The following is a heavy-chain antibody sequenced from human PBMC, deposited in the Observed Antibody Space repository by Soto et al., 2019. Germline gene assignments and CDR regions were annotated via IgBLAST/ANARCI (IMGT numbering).Heavy chain of an antibody. J-gene: IGHJ3*02. CDR3: ARQGSGSYNAFDI. CDR2: SYYSGST. CDR1: GGSISSSSYY. D-gene: IGHD1-26*01. V-gene: IGHV4-39*01. Sequence: QLQLQESGPGLVKPSETLSLTCTVSGGSISSSSYYWGWIRQPPGKGLEWIGTSYYSGSTYYNPSLKSRVTISVDTSKTQFSLKLSSVTAADTAVYYCARQGSGSYNAFDIWGQGTVVTVSS.